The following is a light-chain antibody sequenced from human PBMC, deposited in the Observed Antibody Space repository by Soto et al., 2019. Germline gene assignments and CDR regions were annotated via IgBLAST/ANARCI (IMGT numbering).Light chain of an antibody. J-gene: IGKJ4*01. CDR2: GTS. CDR1: QSLSSSY. Sequence: EIVLTQSPGTLSLSPGERATLSCRASQSLSSSYLAWYQQKPGQAPRLLMYGTSSRATGIPDRFSGSGSGTDFTLTISRLEPEDFAVYYCQQYGSSPSLFGGGTRWIS. V-gene: IGKV3-20*01. CDR3: QQYGSSPSL.